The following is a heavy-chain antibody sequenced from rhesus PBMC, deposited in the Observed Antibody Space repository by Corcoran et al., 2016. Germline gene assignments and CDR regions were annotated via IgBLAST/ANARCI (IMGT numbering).Heavy chain of an antibody. Sequence: EVQLVESGGGLVQPGGSLRLSCAASGFTFSSYWMYWVRQAPEKGLGWCSRISIDGSSTNYADTVKGRCTIARENAKNSLYLHMNSLRAEDTAVYYCTRSGWPGFDYWGQGVLVTVSS. CDR3: TRSGWPGFDY. CDR1: GFTFSSYW. J-gene: IGHJ4*01. D-gene: IGHD6-31*01. V-gene: IGHV3-119*01. CDR2: ISIDGSST.